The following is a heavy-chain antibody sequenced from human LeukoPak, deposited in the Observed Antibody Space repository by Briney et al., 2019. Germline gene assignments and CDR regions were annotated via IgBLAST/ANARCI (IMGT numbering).Heavy chain of an antibody. Sequence: PGRSLRLSCAASGFTFSSYAMHWVRQAPGKGLEWVAVISYDGSNKYYADSVKGRFTISRDNSKNTLYLQMNSLRAEDTAVYYCARDGSGDYGDFLDAFGIWGQGTTVTVSS. CDR3: ARDGSGDYGDFLDAFGI. J-gene: IGHJ3*02. D-gene: IGHD4-17*01. V-gene: IGHV3-30-3*01. CDR1: GFTFSSYA. CDR2: ISYDGSNK.